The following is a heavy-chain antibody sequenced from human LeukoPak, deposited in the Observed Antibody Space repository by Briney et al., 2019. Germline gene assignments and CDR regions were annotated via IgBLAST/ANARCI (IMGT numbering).Heavy chain of an antibody. CDR1: GFTFNNYA. J-gene: IGHJ4*02. V-gene: IGHV3-23*01. CDR3: ARGHSGWYDY. CDR2: ISGTGGST. Sequence: PGGSLRLSCAASGFTFNNYAMSWVRQVPGKGLEWVSSISGTGGSTYYSDSVEGRFAISRDNSKNTLYLQMNSLGAEDTAVYYCARGHSGWYDYWGQGTLVTVSS. D-gene: IGHD6-19*01.